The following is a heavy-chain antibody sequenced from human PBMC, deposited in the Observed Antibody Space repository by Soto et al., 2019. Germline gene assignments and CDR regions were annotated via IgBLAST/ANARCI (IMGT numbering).Heavy chain of an antibody. V-gene: IGHV1-69*01. CDR2: IIPIFGTA. CDR3: ARFAPVHSSSWLSWFDP. Sequence: VQLVQSGAEVKKPGSSVKVSCKASGGTFSSYAISWVRQAPGQGLEWMGGIIPIFGTANYAQKFQGRVTITADESTSTAYMELSSLRSEDTAVYYCARFAPVHSSSWLSWFDPWGQGTLVTVSS. J-gene: IGHJ5*02. CDR1: GGTFSSYA. D-gene: IGHD6-13*01.